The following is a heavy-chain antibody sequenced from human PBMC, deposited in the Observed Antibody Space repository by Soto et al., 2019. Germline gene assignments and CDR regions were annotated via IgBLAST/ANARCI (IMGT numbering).Heavy chain of an antibody. CDR1: GFTFSSYG. CDR3: EKDSQKGGLLPYYYYGMDV. J-gene: IGHJ6*02. V-gene: IGHV3-30*18. D-gene: IGHD2-15*01. CDR2: ISYDGSNK. Sequence: GGSLRLSCAASGFTFSSYGMHWVRQAPGKGLEWVAVISYDGSNKYYADSVKGRFTISRDNYKNTLYLQMNRLRAEDTAVYYCEKDSQKGGLLPYYYYGMDVWGQGTMVTVSS.